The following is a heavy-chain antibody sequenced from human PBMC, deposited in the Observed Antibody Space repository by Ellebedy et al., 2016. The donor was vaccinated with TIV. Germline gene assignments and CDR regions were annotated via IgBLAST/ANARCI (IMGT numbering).Heavy chain of an antibody. CDR3: AKPCRWYGDFDS. Sequence: GESLKISCAASGFTFSNFAMSWVRQAPGKGLEWVSVLSSSGDTTYYADSVKGRFTISRDNSKNTLYLQLNSLRAEDTAVYYCAKPCRWYGDFDSWGQGTLVTVSS. CDR2: LSSSGDTT. V-gene: IGHV3-23*01. CDR1: GFTFSNFA. D-gene: IGHD4-17*01. J-gene: IGHJ4*02.